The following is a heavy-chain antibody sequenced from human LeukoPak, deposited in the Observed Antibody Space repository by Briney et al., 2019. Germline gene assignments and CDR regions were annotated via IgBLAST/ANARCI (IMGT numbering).Heavy chain of an antibody. D-gene: IGHD3-22*01. Sequence: GESLKISCKGSGYSFTSYWIGWVRQMPGKVLEWMGIIYPGDSDTRYSPSFQGQVTISADKSISTAYLQWSSLKASDTAMYYCARPLYYYDSSGYYKSACDIWGQGTMVTVSS. CDR2: IYPGDSDT. CDR1: GYSFTSYW. CDR3: ARPLYYYDSSGYYKSACDI. J-gene: IGHJ3*02. V-gene: IGHV5-51*01.